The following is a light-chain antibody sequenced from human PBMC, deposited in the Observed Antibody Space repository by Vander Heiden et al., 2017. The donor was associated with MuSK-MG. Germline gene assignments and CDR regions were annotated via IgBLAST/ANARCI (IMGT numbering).Light chain of an antibody. CDR3: QQYGTWPYT. J-gene: IGKJ4*01. CDR2: CGS. V-gene: IGKV3D-15*01. Sequence: ASPLAVAPGECSSLPCSDHSISSSDFDWYPQRPGQAPQLLISCGSTRATGVPARFSGSGSGTYFTLSISSLESEDFAFYYCQQYGTWPYTFGPGTKVEIK. CDR1: SISSSD.